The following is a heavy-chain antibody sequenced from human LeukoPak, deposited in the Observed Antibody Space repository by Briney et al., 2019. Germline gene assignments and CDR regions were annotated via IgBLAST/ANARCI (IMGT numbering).Heavy chain of an antibody. CDR2: IYYSGST. Sequence: SETLSLTCTVSGGSISSYYWSWIRQPAGKGLEWIGYIYYSGSTNYNPSLKSRVTISVDTSKNQFSLKLSSVTAADTAVYYCARLERSYCSSTSCYDAYYFDYWGQGTLVTVSS. CDR1: GGSISSYY. J-gene: IGHJ4*02. V-gene: IGHV4-59*08. D-gene: IGHD2-2*01. CDR3: ARLERSYCSSTSCYDAYYFDY.